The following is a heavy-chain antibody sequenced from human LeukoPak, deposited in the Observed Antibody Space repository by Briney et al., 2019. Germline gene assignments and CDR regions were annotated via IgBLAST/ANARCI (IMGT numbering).Heavy chain of an antibody. Sequence: EASVKVSCKAFGYTITGYYIHWVRQAPGQGLEWMGWINPNNGGTNSAQKFQGRVTVTRDTSIGTAYMELNRLTYDDTAVCYCGRDRHWNQGNFDYWGQGTLVTVSS. CDR3: GRDRHWNQGNFDY. D-gene: IGHD1-1*01. CDR1: GYTITGYY. V-gene: IGHV1-2*02. J-gene: IGHJ4*02. CDR2: INPNNGGT.